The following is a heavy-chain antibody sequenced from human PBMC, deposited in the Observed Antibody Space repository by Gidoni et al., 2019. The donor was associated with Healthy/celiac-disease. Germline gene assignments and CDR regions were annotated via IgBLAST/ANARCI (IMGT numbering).Heavy chain of an antibody. CDR3: AKGITMVRGVTDPFDYGMDV. V-gene: IGHV3-9*01. D-gene: IGHD3-10*01. J-gene: IGHJ6*02. Sequence: EVQLVESGGGLVQPGRSLRLSCAASGFTFDDYAMHWVRQAPGKGLEWVSGISWNSGSIGYADSVKGRFTISRDNAKNSLYLQMNSLRAEDTALYYCAKGITMVRGVTDPFDYGMDVWGQGTTVTVSS. CDR1: GFTFDDYA. CDR2: ISWNSGSI.